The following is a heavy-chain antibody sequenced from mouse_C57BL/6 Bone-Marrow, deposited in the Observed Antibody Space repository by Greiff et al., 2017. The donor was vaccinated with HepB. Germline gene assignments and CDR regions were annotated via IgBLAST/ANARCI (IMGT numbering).Heavy chain of an antibody. CDR1: GYAFSSYW. CDR2: IYPGDGDT. V-gene: IGHV1-80*01. D-gene: IGHD1-1*01. CDR3: ARFITTVVAHWYFDV. Sequence: VQLQQSGAELVEPGASVKISCKASGYAFSSYWMNWVKQRPGKGLEWIGQIYPGDGDTNYNGKFKGKATLTADKSSSTAYMQLSSLTSEDSAVYFCARFITTVVAHWYFDVWGTGTTVTVSS. J-gene: IGHJ1*03.